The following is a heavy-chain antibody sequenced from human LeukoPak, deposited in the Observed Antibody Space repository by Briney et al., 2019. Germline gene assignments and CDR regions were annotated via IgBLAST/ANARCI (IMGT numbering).Heavy chain of an antibody. D-gene: IGHD1-1*01. J-gene: IGHJ6*03. CDR3: ARAVQLERPPPLIGYYYMDV. CDR1: GGSINSYY. CDR2: IYYSGST. Sequence: SETLSLTCTVSGGSINSYYWSWIRQPPGKGLEWIGYIYYSGSTNYNPSLKSRVTISGDTSKNQFSLKLSSVTAADTAVYYCARAVQLERPPPLIGYYYMDVWGKGTTVTVSS. V-gene: IGHV4-59*01.